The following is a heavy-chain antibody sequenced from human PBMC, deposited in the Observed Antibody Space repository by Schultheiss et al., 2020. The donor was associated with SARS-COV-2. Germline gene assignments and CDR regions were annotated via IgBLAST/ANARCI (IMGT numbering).Heavy chain of an antibody. CDR2: INHSGST. Sequence: SETLSLTCAVYGGSFSGYYWSWIRQPPGKGLEWIGEINHSGSTYYNPSLKSRVTISVDRSKNQFSLKLSSVTAADTAVYYCARGSGTTTSEVWFDPWGQGTLVTVSS. D-gene: IGHD1-7*01. CDR3: ARGSGTTTSEVWFDP. V-gene: IGHV4-34*01. CDR1: GGSFSGYY. J-gene: IGHJ5*02.